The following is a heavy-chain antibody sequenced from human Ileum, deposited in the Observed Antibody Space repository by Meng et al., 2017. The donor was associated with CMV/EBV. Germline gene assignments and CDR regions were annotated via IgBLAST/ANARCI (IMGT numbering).Heavy chain of an antibody. D-gene: IGHD1-14*01. CDR1: GDSVSSINW. CDR2: IHHTGST. V-gene: IGHV4-4*02. Sequence: TCAVSGDSVSSINWWSWVRQPPGKGLEWIGEIHHTGSTSYNPSLKSRVTLSVDKSKNQFSLKMSSVTAADTAVYYCARAGNHRVGDYWGQGTLVTVS. J-gene: IGHJ4*02. CDR3: ARAGNHRVGDY.